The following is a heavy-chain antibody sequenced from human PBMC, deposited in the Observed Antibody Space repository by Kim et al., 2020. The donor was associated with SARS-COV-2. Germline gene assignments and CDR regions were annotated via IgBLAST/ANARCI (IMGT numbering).Heavy chain of an antibody. V-gene: IGHV4-39*07. D-gene: IGHD3-10*01. J-gene: IGHJ6*02. CDR3: ARERITMVRGVIIRYYYGMDV. CDR1: GCSISSSSYY. Sequence: SETLSLTCTVSGCSISSSSYYWGWIRQPPGKGLEWIGSIYYSGSTYYNPSLKSRVTISVDTSKNQFSLKLSSVTAADTAVYYCARERITMVRGVIIRYYYGMDVWGQGTTVTVSS. CDR2: IYYSGST.